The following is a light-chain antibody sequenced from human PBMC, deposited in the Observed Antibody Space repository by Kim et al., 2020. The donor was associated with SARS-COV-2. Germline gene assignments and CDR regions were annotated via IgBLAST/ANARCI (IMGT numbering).Light chain of an antibody. CDR3: QQYYNTPYT. J-gene: IGKJ2*01. Sequence: RTTINCKSSQSVVYSTNNQNYFAWYQQKPRKPRKLIINRSSTRKYGVPDRFSGRGSGTDFTLTISSLQADNVAVYYCQQYYNTPYTFGQGTKVAI. CDR2: RSS. V-gene: IGKV4-1*01. CDR1: QSVVYSTNNQNY.